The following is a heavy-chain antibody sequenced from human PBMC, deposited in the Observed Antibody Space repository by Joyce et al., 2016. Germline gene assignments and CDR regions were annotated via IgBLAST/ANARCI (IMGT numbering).Heavy chain of an antibody. CDR2: IYYSGTT. J-gene: IGHJ3*02. V-gene: IGHV4-39*07. Sequence: QLQLQESGPGLVKPSETLSLTCSVFGGSISSSGYYWGWIRQPPGKGLEWIGNIYYSGTTSYNPSLKKRVTISVDAAKNQFSLKLSSVTAADTAVYYCAREVGRRAIDIWGQGIMVTVSS. CDR1: GGSISSSGYY. CDR3: AREVGRRAIDI. D-gene: IGHD1-1*01.